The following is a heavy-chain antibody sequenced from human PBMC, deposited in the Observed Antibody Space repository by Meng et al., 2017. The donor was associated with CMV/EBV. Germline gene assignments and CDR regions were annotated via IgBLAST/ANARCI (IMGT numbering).Heavy chain of an antibody. CDR2: ISYDGSNK. V-gene: IGHV3-30*04. Sequence: SCAASGFTFSSYAMHWVRQAPGKGLEWVAVISYDGSNKYYADSVKGRFTISRDNSKNTLYLQMNSLRAEDTAVYYCAREPTEHIVVVIAILTYGMDVWGQGTTVTVSS. J-gene: IGHJ6*02. CDR3: AREPTEHIVVVIAILTYGMDV. CDR1: GFTFSSYA. D-gene: IGHD2-21*01.